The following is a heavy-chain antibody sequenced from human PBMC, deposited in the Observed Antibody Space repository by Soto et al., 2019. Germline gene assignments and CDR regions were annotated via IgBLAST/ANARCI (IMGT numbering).Heavy chain of an antibody. D-gene: IGHD6-19*01. Sequence: EVRLVESGGGLVKPGGSLRLSCAASGFTFSSYSMNWVRQAPGKGLEWVSSISSSSGFVYYADSVKGRFTISRDNAKNSLFVQKNSRRAGDRVFFSCGRPKERIAVAGTHSWAQGPLVTVSS. CDR1: GFTFSSYS. CDR3: GRPKERIAVAGTHS. V-gene: IGHV3-21*02. J-gene: IGHJ4*02. CDR2: ISSSSGFV.